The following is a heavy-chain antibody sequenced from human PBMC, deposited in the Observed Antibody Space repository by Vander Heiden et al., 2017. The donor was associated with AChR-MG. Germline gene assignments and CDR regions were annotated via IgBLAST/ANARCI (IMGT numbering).Heavy chain of an antibody. D-gene: IGHD2-21*02. CDR3: AKASRDDGMDV. CDR1: GFTFTNYA. J-gene: IGHJ6*02. V-gene: IGHV3-23*01. CDR2: IDASGGST. Sequence: EVQRSEPGGGLVPPGGSLSLPCAAPGFTFTNYAMTWVRQAPGKGLEWVSAIDASGGSTYYTDSVKGRFTISRDNSKNTLYLQMNSLRAEDTAVYYCAKASRDDGMDVWGQGTTVTVSS.